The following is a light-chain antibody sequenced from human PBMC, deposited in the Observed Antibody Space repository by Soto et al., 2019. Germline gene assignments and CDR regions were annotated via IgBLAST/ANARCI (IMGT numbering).Light chain of an antibody. CDR3: QQYSNSPRT. V-gene: IGKV1-5*03. J-gene: IGKJ1*01. Sequence: DIQMTQSPSTLSASVGDRVTITCRASQSIRSWLAWYQQKPGKAPKVLIYKASSVESGVPSRFSGSGSGTEFTLTISSLQPDDFATYFCQQYSNSPRTFGQGTKVEIK. CDR2: KAS. CDR1: QSIRSW.